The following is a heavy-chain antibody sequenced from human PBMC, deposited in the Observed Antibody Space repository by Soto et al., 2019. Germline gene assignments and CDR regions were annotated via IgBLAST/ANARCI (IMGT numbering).Heavy chain of an antibody. J-gene: IGHJ5*02. CDR1: GYTFTSYD. CDR2: MNPNSGNT. Sequence: GASVKVSCKASGYTFTSYDINWVRQATGQGLEWMGWMNPNSGNTGYAQKFQGRATMTRNTSISTAYMELSSLRSEDTAVYYCARVSVGPARRGAWFDTWGQGTLVTVS. CDR3: ARVSVGPARRGAWFDT. D-gene: IGHD2-2*01. V-gene: IGHV1-8*01.